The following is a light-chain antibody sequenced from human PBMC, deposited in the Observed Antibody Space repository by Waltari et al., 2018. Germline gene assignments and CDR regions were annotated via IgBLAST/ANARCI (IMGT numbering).Light chain of an antibody. CDR2: KNN. V-gene: IGLV1-47*01. CDR1: TAPIGSTF. CDR3: ATWDDNLSGRL. J-gene: IGLJ3*02. Sequence: QSVLTQQPSASGTPCPRFTIPYSVSTAPIGSTFVCRYQKLPGTAPKLLIYKNNQRPSVVSDRFAGSKSGTSASLAISGLRSEDEADYYCATWDDNLSGRLFGGGTRLTVL.